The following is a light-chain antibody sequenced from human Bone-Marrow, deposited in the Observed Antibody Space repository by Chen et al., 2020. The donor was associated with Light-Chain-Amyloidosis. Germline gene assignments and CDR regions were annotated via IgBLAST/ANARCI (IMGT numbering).Light chain of an antibody. CDR2: RDT. CDR3: QSADSSGTYEVI. Sequence: SYELTQPPSVSASPGQTARITCSGDDLPTKYAYWYQQKPGQAPVLVIHRDTGRPSGISERFSGSSSGTTATLTISGVQEEDEADYHCQSADSSGTYEVIFGGGTKLTVL. CDR1: DLPTKY. V-gene: IGLV3-25*03. J-gene: IGLJ2*01.